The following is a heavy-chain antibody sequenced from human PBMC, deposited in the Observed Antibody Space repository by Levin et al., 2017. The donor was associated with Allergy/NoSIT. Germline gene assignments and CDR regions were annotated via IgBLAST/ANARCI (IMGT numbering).Heavy chain of an antibody. D-gene: IGHD2-8*01. Sequence: NPSETLSLTCAVSGASISSGGSSWSWIRQPPGRALEWIGYIFQSGSTYYNPSLKSRVTISIDRSKNHFSLNLTSVTAADTAMYYCARGVFLSDWGQGTLVTVSS. V-gene: IGHV4-30-2*01. CDR2: IFQSGST. J-gene: IGHJ4*02. CDR3: ARGVFLSD. CDR1: GASISSGGSS.